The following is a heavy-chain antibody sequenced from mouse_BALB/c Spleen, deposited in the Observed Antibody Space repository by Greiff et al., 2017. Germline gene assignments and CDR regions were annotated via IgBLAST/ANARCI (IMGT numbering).Heavy chain of an antibody. V-gene: IGHV7-3*02. D-gene: IGHD1-1*01. Sequence: EVQLVESGGGLVQPGGSLRLSCATSGFTFTDYYMSWVRQPPGKALEWLGFIRNKANGYTTEYSASVKGRFTISRDNSQSILYLQMNTLRAEDSATYYCARDVNYYYGSSYYFDYWGQGTTLTVSS. CDR2: IRNKANGYTT. J-gene: IGHJ2*01. CDR1: GFTFTDYY. CDR3: ARDVNYYYGSSYYFDY.